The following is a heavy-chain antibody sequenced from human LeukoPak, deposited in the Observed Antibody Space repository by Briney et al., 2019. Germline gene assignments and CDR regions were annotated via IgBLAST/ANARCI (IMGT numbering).Heavy chain of an antibody. V-gene: IGHV4-38-2*02. D-gene: IGHD2-2*01. CDR3: ARGDCSSTICYSPMDV. CDR2: IYRSGST. Sequence: SETLSLTCTVSGGSISSYYWVWIRQPPGKGLEGIGSIYRSGSTNYNPSLKSRVTISVDTSQNQFSLKVNSVTAADTAVYYCARGDCSSTICYSPMDVWGKETTVTVSS. J-gene: IGHJ6*03. CDR1: GGSISSYY.